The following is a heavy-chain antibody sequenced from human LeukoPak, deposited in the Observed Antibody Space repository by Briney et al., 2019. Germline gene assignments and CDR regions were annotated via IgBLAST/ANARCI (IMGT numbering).Heavy chain of an antibody. D-gene: IGHD1-1*01. Sequence: SETLSLTCTVSGGSISSYYWSRIRQPAGKGLEWIGRIYTSGSTNYNPSLKSRVTISVDKSKNQFSLKLSSVTAADTAVYYCARTSAWNGAPSVWGQGTLVTVSS. CDR1: GGSISSYY. J-gene: IGHJ4*02. CDR3: ARTSAWNGAPSV. V-gene: IGHV4-4*07. CDR2: IYTSGST.